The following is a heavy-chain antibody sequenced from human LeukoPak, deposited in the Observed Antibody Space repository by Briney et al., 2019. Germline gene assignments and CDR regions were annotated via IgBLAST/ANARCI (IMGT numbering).Heavy chain of an antibody. CDR3: TRVLRDYYFDF. CDR2: ITASSIYI. V-gene: IGHV3-21*01. Sequence: PGWSLRLSCAASGFAFSGYNMNWVRQAPGKGLEWISSITASSIYIYHADSVKGRFAVSRDNAKNLLFLQMDSLRAEDTAVYYCTRVLRDYYFDFWGQGTLVTVSS. CDR1: GFAFSGYN. J-gene: IGHJ4*02. D-gene: IGHD2-15*01.